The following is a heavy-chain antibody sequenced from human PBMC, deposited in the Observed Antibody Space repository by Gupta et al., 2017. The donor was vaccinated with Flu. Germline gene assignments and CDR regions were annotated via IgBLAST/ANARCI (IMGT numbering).Heavy chain of an antibody. Sequence: SPYYWGWIRQPPGKGPEWIGSIYYSGYTFYNPSLKSRVTISVDTSKNQFSLKLSSVTAADTAMYDCSRHPYSWNDVGWFGPWGQGALVSVSS. CDR1: SPYY. D-gene: IGHD1-1*01. CDR3: SRHPYSWNDVGWFGP. V-gene: IGHV4-39*01. CDR2: IYYSGYT. J-gene: IGHJ5*02.